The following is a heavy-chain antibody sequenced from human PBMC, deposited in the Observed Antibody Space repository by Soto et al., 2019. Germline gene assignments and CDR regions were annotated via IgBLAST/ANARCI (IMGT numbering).Heavy chain of an antibody. J-gene: IGHJ4*02. V-gene: IGHV4-59*01. D-gene: IGHD3-22*01. CDR1: GGRLTTYV. CDR3: ARMNYYDTSGYPFAY. CDR2: IYFSGTT. Sequence: PSETLALTCNVSGGRLTTYVCGWLRQPPGKGLEWIGYIYFSGTTNYNPSLKSRVTMSADTSKNQFSLKLNSVTAADTAVYYCARMNYYDTSGYPFAYWGQGTMVTVSS.